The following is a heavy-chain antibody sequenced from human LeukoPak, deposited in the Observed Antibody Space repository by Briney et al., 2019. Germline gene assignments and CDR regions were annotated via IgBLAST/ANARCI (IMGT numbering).Heavy chain of an antibody. Sequence: GGSLILSCAASGFTVSSNYMSWVRQAPGKGLEWVSVIYSGGSTYYADSVKGRFTISRDNSKNTLYLQMNSLRAEDTAVYYCARHLYSTSSFDYWGQGTPVTVSS. J-gene: IGHJ4*02. D-gene: IGHD6-13*01. CDR1: GFTVSSNY. CDR2: IYSGGST. V-gene: IGHV3-53*01. CDR3: ARHLYSTSSFDY.